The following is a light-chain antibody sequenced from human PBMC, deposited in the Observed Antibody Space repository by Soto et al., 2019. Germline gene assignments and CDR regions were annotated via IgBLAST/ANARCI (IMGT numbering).Light chain of an antibody. V-gene: IGLV2-14*01. J-gene: IGLJ1*01. CDR1: SSDVGDYNY. CDR2: EVS. Sequence: QSVLTQPASVSGSPGQSITVSCTGTSSDVGDYNYVSWYQQHPDKAPKLMIFEVSNRPSGVSNRFSGSKSGNTASLSISGLQSEDEADSYCSSYTRSNTHVFGTGTKVTVL. CDR3: SSYTRSNTHV.